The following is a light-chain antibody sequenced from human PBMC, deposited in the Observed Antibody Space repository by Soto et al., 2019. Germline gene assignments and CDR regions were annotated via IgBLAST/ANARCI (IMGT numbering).Light chain of an antibody. CDR3: MQATQFPIT. Sequence: DIVMTQTPLSSPVTLGQPASISCRSSQSLVHSDGNTYLSWLQQRPGQPPRHLIYEISNRFSGVPDRFSGSGAGTDFTLQISRVEAEDVGVYYCMQATQFPITLGHGTRLEIK. V-gene: IGKV2-24*01. J-gene: IGKJ5*01. CDR1: QSLVHSDGNTY. CDR2: EIS.